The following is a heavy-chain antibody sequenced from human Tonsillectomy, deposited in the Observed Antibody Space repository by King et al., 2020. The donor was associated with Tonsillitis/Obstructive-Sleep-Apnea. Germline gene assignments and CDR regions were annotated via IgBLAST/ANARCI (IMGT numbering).Heavy chain of an antibody. CDR2: ISGSDDRT. CDR1: GFTFSSYP. CDR3: AKDRVATIWGHDY. J-gene: IGHJ4*02. Sequence: VQLVESGGGLVQPGGSLRLSCAASGFTFSSYPMSWVRQAPGKGLEWVSIISGSDDRTYYAGSVKGRFTISRDTSKSTLYLQMNSLRAEDTAVYYCAKDRVATIWGHDYWGQGTLVTVSS. V-gene: IGHV3-23*04. D-gene: IGHD5-12*01.